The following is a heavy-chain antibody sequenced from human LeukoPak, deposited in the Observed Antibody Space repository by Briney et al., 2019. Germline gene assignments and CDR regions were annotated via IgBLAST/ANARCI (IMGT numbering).Heavy chain of an antibody. CDR3: ARNRQRGAVAPAPADY. CDR2: IYYSGST. CDR1: GGSISSSSYY. J-gene: IGHJ4*02. Sequence: SETLSLTCTVSGGSISSSSYYWGWIRQPPGKGLEWIGSIYYSGSTYYNPSLKSRVTISVDTSKNQFSLKLSSVTAADTAVYYCARNRQRGAVAPAPADYWGQGTLVTVSS. D-gene: IGHD6-19*01. V-gene: IGHV4-39*01.